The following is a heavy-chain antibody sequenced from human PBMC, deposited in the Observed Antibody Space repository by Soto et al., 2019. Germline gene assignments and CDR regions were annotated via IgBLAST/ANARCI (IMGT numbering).Heavy chain of an antibody. Sequence: SETLSLTCTFPSDSSISCKWSWIRQTPGKGLEWIGYIDNNGGISYNPSLRSRITITISIDTSTKQVSLRLSSVTAADTAVYYCARGDFTIFGEAHKDAFDIWGQGTMVT. CDR3: ARGDFTIFGEAHKDAFDI. J-gene: IGHJ3*02. CDR1: SDSSISCK. CDR2: IDNNGGI. V-gene: IGHV4-59*01. D-gene: IGHD3-3*01.